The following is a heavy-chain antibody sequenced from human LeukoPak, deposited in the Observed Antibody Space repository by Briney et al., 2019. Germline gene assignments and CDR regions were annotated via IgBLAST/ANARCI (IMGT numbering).Heavy chain of an antibody. CDR3: ASSTQISKYADY. CDR2: ITSDGSMP. D-gene: IGHD2-2*01. CDR1: GFTSSNYW. Sequence: PGGSLRLSCAASGFTSSNYWMHWVRQAPRKGLGWVSRITSDGSMPTYADSVRGRFTICRDNAKSTLYLQMNSLRAEDTAVYYCASSTQISKYADYWGQGALVTVSS. V-gene: IGHV3-74*01. J-gene: IGHJ4*02.